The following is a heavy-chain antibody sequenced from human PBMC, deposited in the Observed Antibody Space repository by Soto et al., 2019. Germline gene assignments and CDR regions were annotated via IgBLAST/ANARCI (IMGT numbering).Heavy chain of an antibody. CDR3: ATSLWFGTQVEL. D-gene: IGHD3-10*01. Sequence: QVQLQQWGAGLLKPSETLSLSCAVYGGYFNDNYYTWFRQPPGKGLEWIGEITRSGATKYIPSLKSRATISLDTSKNQVPLKVTSVTAADTAVYYCATSLWFGTQVELWGQGALVTVSS. J-gene: IGHJ5*02. V-gene: IGHV4-34*01. CDR1: GGYFNDNY. CDR2: ITRSGAT.